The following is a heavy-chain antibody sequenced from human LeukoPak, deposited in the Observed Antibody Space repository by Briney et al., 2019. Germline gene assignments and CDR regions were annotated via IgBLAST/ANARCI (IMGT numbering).Heavy chain of an antibody. V-gene: IGHV1-8*01. CDR1: GYTFTSYD. D-gene: IGHD6-13*01. CDR2: MNPNSGNT. Sequence: ASVKVSRKASGYTFTSYDINWVRQATGQGLEWMRWMNPNSGNTGYAQKFQGRFTMTRNTSISTAYMELSSLRSEDTAVYYCARAPGIAAAKTDYWGQGTLVTVSS. CDR3: ARAPGIAAAKTDY. J-gene: IGHJ4*02.